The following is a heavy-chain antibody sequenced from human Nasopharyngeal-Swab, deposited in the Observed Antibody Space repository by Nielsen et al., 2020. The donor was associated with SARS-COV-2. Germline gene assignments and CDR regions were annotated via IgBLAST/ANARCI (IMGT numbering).Heavy chain of an antibody. D-gene: IGHD3-22*01. J-gene: IGHJ4*02. CDR2: IRYDGSDY. V-gene: IGHV3-30*02. CDR3: ARQDSSAYYYVFNY. CDR1: GFTFSSYA. Sequence: GESLKISCAASGFTFSSYAMNWVRQAPGKGLEWVAFIRYDGSDYYYADSVEGRFTISRDNSKNTLYLQLNSRRAEDTAVYYCARQDSSAYYYVFNYWGQGTLVTVSS.